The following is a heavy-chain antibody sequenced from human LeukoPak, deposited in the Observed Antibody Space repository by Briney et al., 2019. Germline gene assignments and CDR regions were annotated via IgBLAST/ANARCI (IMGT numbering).Heavy chain of an antibody. V-gene: IGHV1-69*04. CDR1: GGTFSSYT. CDR2: IITILGIA. Sequence: SVKVSCKASGGTFSSYTISWVRQAPGQGLEWMGRIITILGIANYAQKFQGRVTITADKSTSTAYMELSSLRSEDTAVYYCARDDRRWEPDDAFDIWGQGTMVTVSS. D-gene: IGHD1-26*01. J-gene: IGHJ3*02. CDR3: ARDDRRWEPDDAFDI.